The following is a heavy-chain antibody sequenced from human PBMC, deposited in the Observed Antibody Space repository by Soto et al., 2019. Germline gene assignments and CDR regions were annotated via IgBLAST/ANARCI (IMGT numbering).Heavy chain of an antibody. D-gene: IGHD5-12*01. Sequence: EVQLVESGGGLVQPGGSLRLSCAASGFTFSRYAMHWVRQAPGKGLEYVSPISSNGGSTYYANSVKGRFTISRDNSKNTLYLQMGSLRLEDTAVYYCARGGRGYEVDYWGQGTLVTVSS. J-gene: IGHJ4*02. CDR2: ISSNGGST. CDR3: ARGGRGYEVDY. CDR1: GFTFSRYA. V-gene: IGHV3-64*01.